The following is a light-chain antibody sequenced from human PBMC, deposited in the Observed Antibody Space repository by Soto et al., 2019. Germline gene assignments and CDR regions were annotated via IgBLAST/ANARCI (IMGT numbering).Light chain of an antibody. J-gene: IGKJ1*01. CDR3: QHYYTSYTT. CDR2: GAY. CDR1: QSVTSNY. V-gene: IGKV3-20*01. Sequence: EIVLTQSPGTLSLSPGERATLSCGASQSVTSNYLAWYQQKPGQAPRLLIFGAYTRSTGIPDRVSCSGSGTDFTLTISRLEPEDFAVYYCQHYYTSYTTFGQGTKVEI.